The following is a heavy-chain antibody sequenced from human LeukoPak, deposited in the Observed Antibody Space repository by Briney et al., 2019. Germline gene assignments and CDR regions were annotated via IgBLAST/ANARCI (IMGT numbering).Heavy chain of an antibody. CDR3: ARVTRFYRTFDY. D-gene: IGHD1-14*01. CDR2: INHSGST. J-gene: IGHJ4*02. CDR1: GGSFSGYY. V-gene: IGHV4-34*01. Sequence: PSETLSLTCAVYGGSFSGYYWSWIRHPPGKGLEWIGEINHSGSTNYNPSLKSRVTISVDTSKNQFSLKLSSVTAADTAVYYCARVTRFYRTFDYWGQGTLVTVSS.